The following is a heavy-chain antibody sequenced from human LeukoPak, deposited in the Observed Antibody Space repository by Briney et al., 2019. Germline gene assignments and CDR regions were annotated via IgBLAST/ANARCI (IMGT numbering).Heavy chain of an antibody. CDR3: ARVHNYDFWSGYLGIDY. Sequence: PSETLSLTCAVYGGSFSGYYWSWIRQPPGKGLEWIGEINHSGSTNYNPSLKSRVTISVDTSKNQFSLKLSSVTAADTAVYYCARVHNYDFWSGYLGIDYWGREPWSPSPQ. J-gene: IGHJ4*02. CDR2: INHSGST. D-gene: IGHD3-3*01. CDR1: GGSFSGYY. V-gene: IGHV4-34*01.